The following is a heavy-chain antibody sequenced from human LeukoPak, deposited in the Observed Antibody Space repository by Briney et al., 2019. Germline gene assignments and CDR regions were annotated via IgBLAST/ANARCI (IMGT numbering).Heavy chain of an antibody. V-gene: IGHV1-69*06. D-gene: IGHD6-19*01. Sequence: SVKLSCKASGGTFSSYAISWVRQSPGQGLKWMGGIIPIFGTANYAQKFQGRVTITADKSTSTAYMELSSLRSEDTAVYYCASREIRIAVAGYDYWGPGTLVTVSS. CDR1: GGTFSSYA. CDR2: IIPIFGTA. J-gene: IGHJ4*02. CDR3: ASREIRIAVAGYDY.